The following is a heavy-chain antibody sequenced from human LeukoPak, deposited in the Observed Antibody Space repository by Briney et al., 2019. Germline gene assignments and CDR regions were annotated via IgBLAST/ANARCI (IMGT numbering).Heavy chain of an antibody. D-gene: IGHD2-15*01. V-gene: IGHV3-7*01. Sequence: GGSLRLSCTASHFTFTTYWMSWVRQAPGKGLEGVANIKRDGSEKYYVDSVKGRFTISRDNAKNSLYLQMNNLRAEDTAMYYCAREFNSFLFECSGGQCLFMSWGQGVLVTVSP. CDR2: IKRDGSEK. J-gene: IGHJ4*02. CDR3: AREFNSFLFECSGGQCLFMS. CDR1: HFTFTTYW.